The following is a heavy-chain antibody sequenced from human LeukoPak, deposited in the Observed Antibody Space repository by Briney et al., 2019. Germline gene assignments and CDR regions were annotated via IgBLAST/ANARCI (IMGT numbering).Heavy chain of an antibody. J-gene: IGHJ4*02. Sequence: GGSLRLSCAASGFTFSSYEMNWIRQAPGKGLEWVSYISSSGSTIYYADSVKGRFTISRDNAKNSLYLQMSSLRAEDTAVYYCAKMQGYFDYWGQGTLVPVSS. CDR1: GFTFSSYE. CDR3: AKMQGYFDY. CDR2: ISSSGSTI. V-gene: IGHV3-48*03.